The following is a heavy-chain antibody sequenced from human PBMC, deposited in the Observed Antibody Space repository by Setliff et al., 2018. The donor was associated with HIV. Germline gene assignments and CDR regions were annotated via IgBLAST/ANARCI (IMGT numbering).Heavy chain of an antibody. J-gene: IGHJ4*02. CDR3: ARQMPIPGIAITPVDY. Sequence: KPSETLSLTCNVSGGSIRSSSYYWGWIRQPPGKGLEWMGYVFYTGFAAYNPSLKSRLTISVDTSKSQFSLTLTSVTAADTAVYYCARQMPIPGIAITPVDYWGQGALVTVSS. D-gene: IGHD5-12*01. CDR1: GGSIRSSSYY. V-gene: IGHV4-61*05. CDR2: VFYTGFA.